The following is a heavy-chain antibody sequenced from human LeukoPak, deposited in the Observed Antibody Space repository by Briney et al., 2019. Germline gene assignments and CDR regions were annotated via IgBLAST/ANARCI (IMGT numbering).Heavy chain of an antibody. J-gene: IGHJ4*02. CDR1: GYTFTSYG. CDR2: ISAYNGNT. V-gene: IGHV1-18*01. Sequence: ASVMVSCKASGYTFTSYGISWVRQAPGQGLEWMGWISAYNGNTNYAQKFQGRVTMTTDTSTSTAYMELRSLRSDDTAVYYCARGDGETYYYDSSGYDYWGQGTLVTVSS. CDR3: ARGDGETYYYDSSGYDY. D-gene: IGHD3-22*01.